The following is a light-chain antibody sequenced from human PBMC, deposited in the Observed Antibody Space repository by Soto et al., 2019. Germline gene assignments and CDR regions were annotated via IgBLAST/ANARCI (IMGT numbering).Light chain of an antibody. CDR1: QSVRSNY. J-gene: IGKJ1*01. CDR2: GAS. V-gene: IGKV3-20*01. CDR3: QQYGSSPT. Sequence: EIVLTQSPGTLSLSPGERATLSCRASQSVRSNYLAWYQQKPGQAPRLLIYGASSMATGIPDRFSGSGSGTDFTLTISRLEPEDFAVYYCQQYGSSPTFGQGTKVEIK.